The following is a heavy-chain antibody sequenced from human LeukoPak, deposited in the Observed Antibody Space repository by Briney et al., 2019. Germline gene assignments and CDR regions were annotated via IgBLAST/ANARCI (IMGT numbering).Heavy chain of an antibody. CDR1: GGSISSGSYY. J-gene: IGHJ3*02. V-gene: IGHV4-61*02. Sequence: SETLSLTCTVSGGSISSGSYYWSWIRQPAGKGLEWIGRIYTSGSTNYNPSLKSRVTISVDTSKNQFSLKLSSVTAADTAVYYCARHRRFIAVAGYDAFDIWGQGTMVTVSS. CDR3: ARHRRFIAVAGYDAFDI. CDR2: IYTSGST. D-gene: IGHD6-19*01.